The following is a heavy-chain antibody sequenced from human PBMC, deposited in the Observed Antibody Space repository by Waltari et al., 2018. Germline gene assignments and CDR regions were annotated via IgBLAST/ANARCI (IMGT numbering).Heavy chain of an antibody. CDR1: GLPVSSDY. D-gene: IGHD3-22*01. Sequence: EVQLVESGGGLIQPGGSLKLSCAASGLPVSSDYLRRARQAPGKGLEWVSLIYSGGSTNYADSVKGRFTISRDISRNTLYLQMNSLRAEDTAVYYCARETYYDRSGYYRLGAFDIWGQGTVVTVSS. CDR2: IYSGGST. J-gene: IGHJ3*02. CDR3: ARETYYDRSGYYRLGAFDI. V-gene: IGHV3-53*01.